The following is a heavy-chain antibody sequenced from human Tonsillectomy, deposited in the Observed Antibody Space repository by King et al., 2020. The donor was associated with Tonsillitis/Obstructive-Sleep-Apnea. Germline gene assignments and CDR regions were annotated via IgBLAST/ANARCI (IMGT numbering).Heavy chain of an antibody. Sequence: VQLQQWGAGLLKPSETLSLTCAVYGGSFSGYYWSWIRQPPGKGLEWIGEINHSGSTNSNPSLKSRVTISVDTSKNQFSLKLSSVTAADTAVYYCATLYIWGSGGAFDIWGQGTMVTVSS. CDR3: ATLYIWGSGGAFDI. CDR1: GGSFSGYY. V-gene: IGHV4-34*01. CDR2: INHSGST. J-gene: IGHJ3*02. D-gene: IGHD3-16*01.